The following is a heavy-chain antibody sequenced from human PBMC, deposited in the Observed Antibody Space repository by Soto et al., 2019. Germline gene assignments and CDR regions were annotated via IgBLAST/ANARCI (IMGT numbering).Heavy chain of an antibody. CDR1: GDTFSTYT. CDR3: ARGGYSGSWYSVSNWFDP. Sequence: QVQLVQSGAEVKKPGSSVKVSCKASGDTFSTYTITWVRQAPGPGLGWMARIIPLLGITNYAQKFQGRVTITADKSTSTAYMELTNLTSDDTAVYYCARGGYSGSWYSVSNWFDPWGQGTLVTVSS. V-gene: IGHV1-69*02. D-gene: IGHD6-13*01. CDR2: IIPLLGIT. J-gene: IGHJ5*02.